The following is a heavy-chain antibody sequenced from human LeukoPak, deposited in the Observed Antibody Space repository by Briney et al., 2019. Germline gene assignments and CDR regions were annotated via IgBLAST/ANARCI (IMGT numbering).Heavy chain of an antibody. CDR1: GFSLSTSGMC. V-gene: IGHV4-30-2*01. D-gene: IGHD4-11*01. CDR3: ARAFMTTVDY. J-gene: IGHJ4*02. Sequence: GSGPALVKPTQTLTLTCTFSGFSLSTSGMCVSWIRQPPGKGLEWIGYIYHSGSTYYNPSLKSRVTISVDRSKNQFSLKLSSVTAADTAVYYCARAFMTTVDYWGQGTLVTVSS. CDR2: IYHSGST.